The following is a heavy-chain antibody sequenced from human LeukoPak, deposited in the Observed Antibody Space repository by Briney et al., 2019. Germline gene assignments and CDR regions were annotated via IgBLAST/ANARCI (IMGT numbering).Heavy chain of an antibody. CDR1: GFTFSDYY. J-gene: IGHJ4*02. CDR2: ISNSGDNI. Sequence: TGGSLRLSCAASGFTFSDYYMSWIRQAPGKGLEWVSYISNSGDNIYYADSVKGRFTISRNNAKNSLFLQMSSLRVEDTAVYYCARGTGQLDYWGQGTQVTVSS. D-gene: IGHD1-14*01. CDR3: ARGTGQLDY. V-gene: IGHV3-11*04.